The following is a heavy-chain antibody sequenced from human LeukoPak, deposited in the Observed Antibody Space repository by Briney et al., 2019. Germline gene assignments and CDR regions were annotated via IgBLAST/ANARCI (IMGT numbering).Heavy chain of an antibody. CDR1: GGSISSSSYY. CDR2: IYYSGST. J-gene: IGHJ4*02. Sequence: SETLSLTCTVSGGSISSSSYYWGWIRQPPGKGLEWIGSIYYSGSTYYNPSLKSRVTISVDTSKNQFSLKLSSVTAADTAVYCCARHSYCSSTSCYFAYWGQGTLVTVSS. CDR3: ARHSYCSSTSCYFAY. V-gene: IGHV4-39*01. D-gene: IGHD2-2*01.